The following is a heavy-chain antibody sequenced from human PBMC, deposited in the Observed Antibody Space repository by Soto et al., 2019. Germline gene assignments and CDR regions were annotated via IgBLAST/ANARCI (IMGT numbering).Heavy chain of an antibody. Sequence: QITLMETGPTLVKPPQTLTLTCTFSGFSLSTSGVGVGWIRQPPGKALEWLELIYWDDDKRYSPSLKSRLTITKDTSKNQVVLTMTNMDPVDTATYYCAHSLYGSGGGGFDPWGQGTLVTVSS. J-gene: IGHJ5*02. D-gene: IGHD3-10*01. CDR1: GFSLSTSGVG. CDR3: AHSLYGSGGGGFDP. V-gene: IGHV2-5*02. CDR2: IYWDDDK.